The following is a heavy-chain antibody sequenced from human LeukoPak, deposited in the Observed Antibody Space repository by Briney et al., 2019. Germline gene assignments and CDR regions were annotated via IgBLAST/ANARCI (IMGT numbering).Heavy chain of an antibody. Sequence: SQTLSLTCTVSGGSISSGDYYWSWIRQPPGKGLEWIGYIYYSGSTYYNPSLKSRVTISVDTSKNQFSLKLSSVTAADTAVYYCASHHSSSPRWYYGMDVWGQGTTVTVSS. D-gene: IGHD6-13*01. J-gene: IGHJ6*02. CDR1: GGSISSGDYY. CDR3: ASHHSSSPRWYYGMDV. CDR2: IYYSGST. V-gene: IGHV4-30-4*01.